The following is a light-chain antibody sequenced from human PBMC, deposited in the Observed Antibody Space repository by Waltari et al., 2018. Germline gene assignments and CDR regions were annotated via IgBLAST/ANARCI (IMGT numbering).Light chain of an antibody. CDR2: IAS. CDR3: QQSGGSPFT. CDR1: QSIPSNY. V-gene: IGKV3-20*01. J-gene: IGKJ3*01. Sequence: IVLTQSPGTLSLSLAERATLSFRASQSIPSNYLAWYQQRPGRAPRTLIYIASSRATGIPDRFSGSGSGTDFTLTISRLEPEDFAVYYCQQSGGSPFTFGPGTTVDI.